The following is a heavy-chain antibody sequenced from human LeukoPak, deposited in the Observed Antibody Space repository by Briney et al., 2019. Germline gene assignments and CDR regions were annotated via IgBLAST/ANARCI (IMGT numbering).Heavy chain of an antibody. V-gene: IGHV5-10-1*01. CDR2: IDPSDSYT. Sequence: GESLKISCKGYGYSFTSYWISWVRQMPGKGLEWMGRIDPSDSYTNYSPSFQGHVTISADKSISTAYLQWSSLKASDTAMYYCASRPRGGYYDSSGYYTGNFDYWGQGTLVTVSS. CDR1: GYSFTSYW. J-gene: IGHJ4*02. D-gene: IGHD3-22*01. CDR3: ASRPRGGYYDSSGYYTGNFDY.